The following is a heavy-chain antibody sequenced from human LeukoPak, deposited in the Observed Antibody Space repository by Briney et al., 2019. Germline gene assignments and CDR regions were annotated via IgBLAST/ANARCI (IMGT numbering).Heavy chain of an antibody. J-gene: IGHJ3*02. V-gene: IGHV4-39*07. CDR3: ARRYCSSTSCYPYPRYAPAFDI. CDR1: GGSINSGSYC. D-gene: IGHD2-2*01. CDR2: IYYSGSP. Sequence: PSETLSLTCTVSGGSINSGSYCWGWIRQPPGKGLEWLGSIYYSGSPNYNPSLKSRVTISIDTSKNQFSLKLSSVTAADAAVYYCARRYCSSTSCYPYPRYAPAFDIWGQGTVVTVSS.